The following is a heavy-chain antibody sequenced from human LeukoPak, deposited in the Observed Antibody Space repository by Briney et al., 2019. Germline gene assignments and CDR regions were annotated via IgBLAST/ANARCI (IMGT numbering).Heavy chain of an antibody. Sequence: PGGSLRLSCAASGFNFADFDMHWVRQTPGKGLEWVSLIHRDGCTAYYADSVKGRFTISRDSSRTSLYLQMNGLRTEDTALYHCAKTRRSGTEYGDFDHWGQGTQVTVSS. CDR2: IHRDGCTA. V-gene: IGHV3-43*02. CDR3: AKTRRSGTEYGDFDH. J-gene: IGHJ4*02. D-gene: IGHD1-26*01. CDR1: GFNFADFD.